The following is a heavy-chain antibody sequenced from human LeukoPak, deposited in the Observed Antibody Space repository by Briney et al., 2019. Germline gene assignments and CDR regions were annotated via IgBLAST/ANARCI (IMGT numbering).Heavy chain of an antibody. CDR2: ISGSGGST. D-gene: IGHD3-9*01. J-gene: IGHJ4*02. V-gene: IGHV3-23*01. Sequence: GGSLRLSCAASGFTFSSYAMSWVRQAPGQGLEWVSAISGSGGSTYYADSVKGRFTISRDNSKNTLYLQMNSLRAEDTAVYYCASRLRYFDWLVPYYFDYWGQGTLVTVSS. CDR1: GFTFSSYA. CDR3: ASRLRYFDWLVPYYFDY.